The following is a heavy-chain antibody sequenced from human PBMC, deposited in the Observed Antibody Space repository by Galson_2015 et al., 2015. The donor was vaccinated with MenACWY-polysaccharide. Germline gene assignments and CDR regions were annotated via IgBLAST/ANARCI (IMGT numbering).Heavy chain of an antibody. CDR1: GFTFSSNA. CDR3: ASGYCSRTTCSPPFVY. J-gene: IGHJ4*02. D-gene: IGHD2-2*01. CDR2: ISYDGSNK. V-gene: IGHV3-30-3*01. Sequence: SLRLSCAASGFTFSSNAMYWVRQAPGKGLEWVAVISYDGSNKYYADSVKGRFTISRDNSMNTLYLQMNSLRAEDTALYYCASGYCSRTTCSPPFVYWGQGTLVTVSS.